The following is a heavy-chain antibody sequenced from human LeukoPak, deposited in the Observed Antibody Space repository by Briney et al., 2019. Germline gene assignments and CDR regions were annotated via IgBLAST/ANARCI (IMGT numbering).Heavy chain of an antibody. CDR1: GYTFTGYY. D-gene: IGHD6-6*01. Sequence: ASVKVSCKASGYTFTGYYMHWVRQAPGQGLEWMGIINPSGGSTSYAQKFQGRVTMTRDMSTSTVYMELSSLRSEDTAVYYCARYSSSFVGFDPWGQGTLVTVSS. CDR2: INPSGGST. CDR3: ARYSSSFVGFDP. V-gene: IGHV1-46*01. J-gene: IGHJ5*02.